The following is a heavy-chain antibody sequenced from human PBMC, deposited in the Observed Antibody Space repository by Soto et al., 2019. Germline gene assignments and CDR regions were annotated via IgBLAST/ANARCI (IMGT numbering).Heavy chain of an antibody. Sequence: QVQLVQSGAEVKKPGASVKVSCKASGYTFTSYGITWVRQAPGQGIEWMGWISTYNGNTNYAQKLQGRVTMTTDTSTSTDDMELRSVRSDDTAVYYCARDLAAGNCDYWGQGTLVTVSS. V-gene: IGHV1-18*01. CDR3: ARDLAAGNCDY. CDR1: GYTFTSYG. J-gene: IGHJ4*02. CDR2: ISTYNGNT. D-gene: IGHD6-13*01.